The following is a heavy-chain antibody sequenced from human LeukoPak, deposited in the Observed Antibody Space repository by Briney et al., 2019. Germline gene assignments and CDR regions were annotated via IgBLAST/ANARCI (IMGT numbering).Heavy chain of an antibody. J-gene: IGHJ4*02. Sequence: SVKVSCKASGGTFSSYAISWVRQAPGQGLEWMGGIIPIFGTANYAQKFQGRVTITADESTSTAYMELSSLRSEDTAVYYCARGGGDCSSTSCYTDYWGQGTLVTVSS. D-gene: IGHD2-2*02. CDR1: GGTFSSYA. CDR2: IIPIFGTA. V-gene: IGHV1-69*13. CDR3: ARGGGDCSSTSCYTDY.